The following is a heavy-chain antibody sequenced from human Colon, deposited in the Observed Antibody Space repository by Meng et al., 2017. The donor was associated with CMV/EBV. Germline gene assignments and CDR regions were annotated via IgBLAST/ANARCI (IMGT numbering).Heavy chain of an antibody. Sequence: GGSLRLSCAASGFTFDDYAMHWVRQAPGKGLEWVSSITWNSSRTGYVDSVEGRFTISRDNAKNSLYLQMNGLRAEDTALYYCAKDISPVGGATGYHGMDVWGQGTTVTVSS. V-gene: IGHV3-9*01. J-gene: IGHJ6*02. CDR2: ITWNSSRT. D-gene: IGHD1-26*01. CDR1: GFTFDDYA. CDR3: AKDISPVGGATGYHGMDV.